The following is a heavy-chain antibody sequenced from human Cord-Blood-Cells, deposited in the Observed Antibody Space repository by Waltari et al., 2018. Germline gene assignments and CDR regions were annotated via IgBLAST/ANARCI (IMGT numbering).Heavy chain of an antibody. CDR2: MNPNSGNT. CDR3: ARRLGATKGDAFDI. Sequence: QVQLVQSGAEVKKPGASVQVSCKASGYTFPSYDINWVRQATGQGLEWMGWMNPNSGNTGYAQKFQGRVTITRNTSISTAYMELSSLRSEDTAVYYWARRLGATKGDAFDIWGQGTMVTVSS. V-gene: IGHV1-8*03. J-gene: IGHJ3*02. D-gene: IGHD1-26*01. CDR1: GYTFPSYD.